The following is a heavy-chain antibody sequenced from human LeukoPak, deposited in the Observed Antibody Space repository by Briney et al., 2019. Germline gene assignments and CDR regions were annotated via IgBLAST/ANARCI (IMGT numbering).Heavy chain of an antibody. Sequence: PSETLSLTCAVYGGSFSGYYWSWIRQPPGKGLEWIGEINRSGSTNYNPSLKSRVTISVDTSKNQFYLKLSSVTAADTAVYYCARTQVLRYFDWLPWNYYYGMDVWGQGTTVTVSS. J-gene: IGHJ6*02. CDR1: GGSFSGYY. D-gene: IGHD3-9*01. CDR2: INRSGST. V-gene: IGHV4-34*01. CDR3: ARTQVLRYFDWLPWNYYYGMDV.